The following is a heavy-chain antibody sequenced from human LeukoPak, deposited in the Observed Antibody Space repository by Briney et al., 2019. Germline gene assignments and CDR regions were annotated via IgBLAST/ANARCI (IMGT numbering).Heavy chain of an antibody. V-gene: IGHV1-18*04. CDR2: ISAYNGNT. J-gene: IGHJ4*02. CDR3: ARDGTHGHFDWLLHH. D-gene: IGHD3-9*01. Sequence: ASVKVSCTASGYTFTSYGISWVRQAPGQGLERMGWISAYNGNTNYAQKLQGRVTMTTDTSTSTAYMELRSLRSDDTAVYYCARDGTHGHFDWLLHHWGQGTLVTVSS. CDR1: GYTFTSYG.